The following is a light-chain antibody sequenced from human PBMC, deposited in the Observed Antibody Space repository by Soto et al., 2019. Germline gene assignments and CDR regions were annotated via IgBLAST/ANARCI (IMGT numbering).Light chain of an antibody. J-gene: IGKJ2*01. CDR2: DVS. CDR3: KQYDTYYT. CDR1: QSISNW. V-gene: IGKV1-5*01. Sequence: DMQMTQSPSILSSSVVYIVTITCRASQSISNWLAWYQQKPGKAPTLLIYDVSRLESGVPSRFSGSGSGTEFTLTINSLQPDDFETYYCKQYDTYYTFGKGHKVDIK.